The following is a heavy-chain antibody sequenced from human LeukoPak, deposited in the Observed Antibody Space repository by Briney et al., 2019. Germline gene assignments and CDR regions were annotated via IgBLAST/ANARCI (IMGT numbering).Heavy chain of an antibody. CDR1: GYTFTSYD. Sequence: GASVKVSCKASGYTFTSYDINWVRQATGQGLEWMGWMNPSSGNTGYAQKFQGRVTMTRNTSISTAYMELSSLRSEDTAVYYCARGRASRVLRYFDWLLYYFDYWGQGTLVTVSS. CDR3: ARGRASRVLRYFDWLLYYFDY. V-gene: IGHV1-8*01. CDR2: MNPSSGNT. D-gene: IGHD3-9*01. J-gene: IGHJ4*02.